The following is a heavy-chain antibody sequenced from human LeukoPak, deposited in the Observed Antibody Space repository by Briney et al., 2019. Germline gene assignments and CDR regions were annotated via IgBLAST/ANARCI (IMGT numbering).Heavy chain of an antibody. D-gene: IGHD3-22*01. CDR1: DYTYTSYG. J-gene: IGHJ4*02. CDR2: ISAYNGNT. Sequence: ASVKVSCKASDYTYTSYGISWVRQAPGQGLEWMGWISAYNGNTNYAQKLQGRVTMTTDTSTSTAYMELRSLRSDDTAVYYCARSHYYDSSGYYLFDYWGQGTLVTVSS. CDR3: ARSHYYDSSGYYLFDY. V-gene: IGHV1-18*01.